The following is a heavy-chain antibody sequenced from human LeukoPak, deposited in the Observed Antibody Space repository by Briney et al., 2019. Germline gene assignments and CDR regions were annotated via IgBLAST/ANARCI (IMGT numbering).Heavy chain of an antibody. Sequence: SETLSLTCTVSGDSISSRSYYWGWIRQPPGKGLEWIGEINHSGSTNYNPSLKSRVTISVDTSKNQFSLKLSSVTAADTAVYYCARVPFCSGGSCYSPPDYWGQGTLVTVSS. J-gene: IGHJ4*02. CDR2: INHSGST. D-gene: IGHD2-15*01. CDR3: ARVPFCSGGSCYSPPDY. V-gene: IGHV4-39*07. CDR1: GDSISSRSYY.